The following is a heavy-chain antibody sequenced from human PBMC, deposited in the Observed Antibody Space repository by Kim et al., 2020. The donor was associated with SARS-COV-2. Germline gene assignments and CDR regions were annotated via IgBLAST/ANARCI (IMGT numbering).Heavy chain of an antibody. V-gene: IGHV3-30*18. CDR2: ISYDGSNK. J-gene: IGHJ6*02. CDR3: AKASPPKVLLWFGELPLAGMDV. D-gene: IGHD3-10*01. CDR1: GFIFSSYG. Sequence: GGSLRLSCAASGFIFSSYGMHWVRQAPGKGLEWVAVISYDGSNKYYADSVKGRFTISRDNSKNTLYLQMNSLRAEDTAVYYCAKASPPKVLLWFGELPLAGMDVWGQGTTVTVSS.